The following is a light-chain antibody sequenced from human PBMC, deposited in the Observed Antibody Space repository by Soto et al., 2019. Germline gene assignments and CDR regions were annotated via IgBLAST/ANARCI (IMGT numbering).Light chain of an antibody. J-gene: IGKJ1*01. CDR1: QTVTSNY. Sequence: EIVLTQSPGTLSLSPGERATLSCRASQTVTSNYLAWYQRKPGPAPRLLIYGASSRATDIPDRFSGSGSGTDFTLTSTRLEQEDFAEYFCQQYAGSPSTFGQGTKVEIK. CDR3: QQYAGSPST. V-gene: IGKV3-20*01. CDR2: GAS.